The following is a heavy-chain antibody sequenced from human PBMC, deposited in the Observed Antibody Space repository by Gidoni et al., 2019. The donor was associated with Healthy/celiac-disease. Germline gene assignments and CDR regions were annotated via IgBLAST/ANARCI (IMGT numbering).Heavy chain of an antibody. CDR2: INSDWSIT. CDR1: GFTFRSYW. V-gene: IGHV3-74*01. D-gene: IGHD2-2*01. CDR3: ARSDKGTSDY. J-gene: IGHJ4*02. Sequence: EVQLVESGGGVVQTGGSLGISGAASGFTFRSYWLQWVRQSPGKGLLLFSRINSDWSITSYADSVKGRFTISRDNAKNTLYLQMNSLRAEDTAVYYCARSDKGTSDYWGQGTLVTVSS.